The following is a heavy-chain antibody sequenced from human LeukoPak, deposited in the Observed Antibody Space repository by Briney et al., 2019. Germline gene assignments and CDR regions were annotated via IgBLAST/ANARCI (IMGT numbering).Heavy chain of an antibody. V-gene: IGHV3-30*02. D-gene: IGHD4-11*01. J-gene: IGHJ6*02. CDR3: AKDLVLGPHYSNNWSGGLDV. CDR1: GFTFSSYG. Sequence: GGSLRLSCAASGFTFSSYGMHWVRQAPGKGLEWVAVIWYDGSNKYYADTVKGRFTISRDNSKNTLDLQMSSLRAEDTAVYYCAKDLVLGPHYSNNWSGGLDVWGQGTTVTVSS. CDR2: IWYDGSNK.